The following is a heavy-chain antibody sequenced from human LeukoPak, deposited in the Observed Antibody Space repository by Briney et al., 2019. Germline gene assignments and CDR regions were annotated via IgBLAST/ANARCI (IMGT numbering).Heavy chain of an antibody. CDR2: LYTSSYT. V-gene: IGHV4-4*07. J-gene: IGHJ4*02. Sequence: SETLSLTCTVSGVSISSSHWSWIRQSAGKGLEWIGRLYTSSYTNYNPSLRSRVTMSVDTSKNQFSLKLSSVTAADTAVYYCASLGVAATYFDYWGQGTLVTVSS. CDR3: ASLGVAATYFDY. D-gene: IGHD2-15*01. CDR1: GVSISSSH.